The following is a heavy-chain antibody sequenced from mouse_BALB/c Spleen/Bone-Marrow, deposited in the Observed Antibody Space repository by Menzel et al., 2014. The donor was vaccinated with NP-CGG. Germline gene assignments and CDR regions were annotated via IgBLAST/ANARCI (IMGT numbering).Heavy chain of an antibody. Sequence: VQLQQPGAELVKPGASVKLSCTASGFNIKDTYMHWVKQRPEQGLEWIGRIDPANGNTKYDPKFQCKATITADTSSNTAYLQLSSLTSEDTAVYYCARYYYGYYFDYWGQGTTLTVSS. V-gene: IGHV14-3*02. CDR3: ARYYYGYYFDY. CDR1: GFNIKDTY. D-gene: IGHD1-2*01. J-gene: IGHJ2*01. CDR2: IDPANGNT.